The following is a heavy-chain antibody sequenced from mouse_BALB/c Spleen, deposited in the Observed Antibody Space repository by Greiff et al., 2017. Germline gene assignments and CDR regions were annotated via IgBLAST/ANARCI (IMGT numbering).Heavy chain of an antibody. J-gene: IGHJ1*01. CDR3: AREYYGSSLYFDV. Sequence: QVQLQQSGPGLVQPSQSLSITCTVSGFSLTSYGVHWVRQSPGKGLEWLGVIWSGGSTDYNAAFISRLSISKDNSKSQVFFKMNSLQANDTAIYYCAREYYGSSLYFDVWGAGTTVTVSS. V-gene: IGHV2-2*02. CDR1: GFSLTSYG. CDR2: IWSGGST. D-gene: IGHD1-1*01.